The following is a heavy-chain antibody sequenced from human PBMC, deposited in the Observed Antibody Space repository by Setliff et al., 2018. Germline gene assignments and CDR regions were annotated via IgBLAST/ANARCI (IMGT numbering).Heavy chain of an antibody. V-gene: IGHV4-4*07. J-gene: IGHJ4*02. D-gene: IGHD4-17*01. Sequence: SETLSLTCTVSGGSISSYYWSWIRQPAGKGLEWIGRIYTSGSTNYNPSLKNRVTISVDTSKNQFSLKLSSVTAADTAVYYCARVPGTTVPPDHFDYWGQGTLVTVSS. CDR2: IYTSGST. CDR1: GGSISSYY. CDR3: ARVPGTTVPPDHFDY.